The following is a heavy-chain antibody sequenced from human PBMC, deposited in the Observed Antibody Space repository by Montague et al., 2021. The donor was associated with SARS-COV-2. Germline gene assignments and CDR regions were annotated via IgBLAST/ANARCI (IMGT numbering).Heavy chain of an antibody. J-gene: IGHJ6*02. CDR3: ARTLLDYYGMDV. Sequence: SLRLSCAASGFAFNNFAMTWVRQAPGKGLEWVAVISYDGSNKYYADSVKGRFTISRDNSKNTLYLQMNSLRAEDTAVYYCARTLLDYYGMDVWGQGTTVTVSS. D-gene: IGHD2/OR15-2a*01. V-gene: IGHV3-30-3*01. CDR1: GFAFNNFA. CDR2: ISYDGSNK.